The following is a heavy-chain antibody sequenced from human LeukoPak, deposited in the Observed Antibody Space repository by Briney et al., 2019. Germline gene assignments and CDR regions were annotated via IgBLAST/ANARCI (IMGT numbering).Heavy chain of an antibody. J-gene: IGHJ4*02. CDR1: GFTFSSYA. CDR3: ATALPFDY. V-gene: IGHV3-43*02. Sequence: GGSLRLSCAASGFTFSSYAMSWVRQAPGKGLEWVSLISGDGGSTYYADSVKGRFTISRDNSKNSLYLQMNSLRTEDTALYYCATALPFDYWGQGTLVTVSS. CDR2: ISGDGGST.